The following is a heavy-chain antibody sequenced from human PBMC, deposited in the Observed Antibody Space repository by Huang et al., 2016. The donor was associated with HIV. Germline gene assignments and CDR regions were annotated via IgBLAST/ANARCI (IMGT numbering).Heavy chain of an antibody. Sequence: QVQLQESGPGLVKPSETLSLTCTVSGGSISSHYWSWSRQPPGKGLEWIGSIYYSGSTNYNPSLKSRVTVSVDTSKTQFSLKLTSVTAADTAVYYCAGEPDAFDIWGQGTMVTVSS. V-gene: IGHV4-59*11. CDR1: GGSISSHY. CDR2: IYYSGST. J-gene: IGHJ3*02. CDR3: AGEPDAFDI.